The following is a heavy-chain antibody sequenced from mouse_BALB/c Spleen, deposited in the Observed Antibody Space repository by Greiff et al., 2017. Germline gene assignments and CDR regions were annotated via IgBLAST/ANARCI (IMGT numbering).Heavy chain of an antibody. CDR3: AREGGFDY. V-gene: IGHV1-69*02. CDR2: IDPSDSET. CDR1: GYTFTSYW. Sequence: VQLQQPGAELVKPGAPVKLSCKASGYTFTSYWMNWVKQRPGRGLEWIGRIDPSDSETHYNQKFKDKATLTVDKSSSTAYIQLSSLTSEDSAVYYCAREGGFDYWGQGTTLTVSS. J-gene: IGHJ2*01. D-gene: IGHD1-1*02.